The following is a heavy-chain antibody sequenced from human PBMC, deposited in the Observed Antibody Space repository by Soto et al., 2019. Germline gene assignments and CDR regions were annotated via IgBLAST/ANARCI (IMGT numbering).Heavy chain of an antibody. V-gene: IGHV1-69*08. J-gene: IGHJ6*03. CDR3: ARDALERQFDAGYYYYYYYMDV. Sequence: QVQLVQSGAEVKKPGSSVKVSCKASGGTFSSYTISWVRQAPGQGLEWMGRIIPILGIANYAQKFQGRVTITADKSTSTAYMELSSLRSEDTAVYYCARDALERQFDAGYYYYYYYMDVWGKGTTVTVSS. D-gene: IGHD6-25*01. CDR1: GGTFSSYT. CDR2: IIPILGIA.